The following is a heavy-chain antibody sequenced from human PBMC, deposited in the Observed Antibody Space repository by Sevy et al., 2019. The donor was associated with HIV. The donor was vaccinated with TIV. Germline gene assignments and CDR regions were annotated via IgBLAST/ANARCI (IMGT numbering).Heavy chain of an antibody. V-gene: IGHV4-31*03. CDR1: DGSISSLNYY. CDR3: ARANAYLTSDAFDI. J-gene: IGHJ3*02. Sequence: SETLSLTCTVSDGSISSLNYYWSWIRQHPEKGLEWIGYIYYSERTNYNPSLKSRVIISVDTSKNQFSLRLSSVTAADTAVYYCARANAYLTSDAFDIWGQGTMVTVSS. CDR2: IYYSERT. D-gene: IGHD1-26*01.